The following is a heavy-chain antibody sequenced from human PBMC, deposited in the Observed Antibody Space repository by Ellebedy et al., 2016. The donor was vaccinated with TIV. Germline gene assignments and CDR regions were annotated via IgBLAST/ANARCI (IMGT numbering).Heavy chain of an antibody. CDR1: GFTFSSYA. CDR3: AKDRYGSGSYYSLWNPIDY. D-gene: IGHD3-10*01. CDR2: ISGSGGST. J-gene: IGHJ4*02. V-gene: IGHV3-23*01. Sequence: GGSLRLSXAASGFTFSSYAMSWVRQAPGKGLEWVSAISGSGGSTYYADSVKGRFTISRDNSKNTLYLQMNSLRAEDTAVYYCAKDRYGSGSYYSLWNPIDYWGQGTLVTVSS.